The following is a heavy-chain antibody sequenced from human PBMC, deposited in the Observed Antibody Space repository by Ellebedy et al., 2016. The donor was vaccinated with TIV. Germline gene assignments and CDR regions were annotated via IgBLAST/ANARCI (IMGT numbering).Heavy chain of an antibody. CDR1: GYTFINYY. D-gene: IGHD2-21*01. CDR2: INPSVGHT. J-gene: IGHJ4*02. Sequence: ASVKVSXXASGYTFINYYIHWVRQAPGQGLEWLGIINPSVGHTSYAKKIQGRVTMTRDTSTSTVYMALSSLSSEDTAVYFCARGNTLMVVGFDSWGQGTLVTVSS. CDR3: ARGNTLMVVGFDS. V-gene: IGHV1-46*01.